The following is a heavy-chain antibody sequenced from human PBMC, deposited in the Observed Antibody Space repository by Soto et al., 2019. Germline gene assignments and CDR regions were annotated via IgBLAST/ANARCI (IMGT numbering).Heavy chain of an antibody. V-gene: IGHV3-30-3*01. CDR1: GFTFSNYA. Sequence: QVQLVESGGGVVQPGRSLRLSCAASGFTFSNYAMHWVRQAPGKGLEWVAVISYDGSNKYYADSVKGRFTISRDNSKNTLYLQMTSLRAEDTAVYYCARENVGYYYYYGMDVWGHGTTATVSS. D-gene: IGHD1-1*01. J-gene: IGHJ6*02. CDR3: ARENVGYYYYYGMDV. CDR2: ISYDGSNK.